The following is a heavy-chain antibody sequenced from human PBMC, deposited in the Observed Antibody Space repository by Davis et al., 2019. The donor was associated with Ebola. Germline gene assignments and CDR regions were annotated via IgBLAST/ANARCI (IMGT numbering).Heavy chain of an antibody. J-gene: IGHJ6*03. CDR3: ARRPAVVMGAMDV. D-gene: IGHD3-22*01. CDR2: IYPGDSDT. CDR1: GYSFTNYW. V-gene: IGHV5-51*01. Sequence: GESLKISCKGSGYSFTNYWIAWVRQMPGKGLEWMGIIYPGDSDTRYSPSFQGQVTISADKSISTAYLQWSSPQASDSAMYYCARRPAVVMGAMDVWGKGTTVTVSS.